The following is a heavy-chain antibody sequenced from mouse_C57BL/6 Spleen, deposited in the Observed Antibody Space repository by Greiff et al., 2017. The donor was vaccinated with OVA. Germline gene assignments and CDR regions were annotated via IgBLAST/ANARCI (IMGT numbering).Heavy chain of an antibody. CDR2: IDPSDSYT. Sequence: QVQLKQPGAELVMPGASVKLSCKASGYTFTSYWMHWVKQRPGQGLEWIGEIDPSDSYTNYNQKFKGKSTLTVDKSSSTAYMQLSSLTSEDSAVYYCARLGITTVVAPYAMDYWGQGTSVTVSS. V-gene: IGHV1-69*01. D-gene: IGHD1-1*01. CDR1: GYTFTSYW. J-gene: IGHJ4*01. CDR3: ARLGITTVVAPYAMDY.